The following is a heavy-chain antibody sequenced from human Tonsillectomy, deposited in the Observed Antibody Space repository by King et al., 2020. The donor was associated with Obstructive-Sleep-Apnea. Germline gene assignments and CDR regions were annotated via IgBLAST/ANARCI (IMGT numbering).Heavy chain of an antibody. V-gene: IGHV3-30-3*01. Sequence: VQLVESGGGVVQPGRSLRLSCAASGFTFSSYAMHWVRQAPGKGLEWVAVISYDGSNKYYADSVKGRFTISRDNSKNTLYLQMNSLRAEDTAVYYCARDRAAAGGGYFDYWGQGTLVTVSS. CDR2: ISYDGSNK. D-gene: IGHD6-13*01. J-gene: IGHJ4*02. CDR1: GFTFSSYA. CDR3: ARDRAAAGGGYFDY.